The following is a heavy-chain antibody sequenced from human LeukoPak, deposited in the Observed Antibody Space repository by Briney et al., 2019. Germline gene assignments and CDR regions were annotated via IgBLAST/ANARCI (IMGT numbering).Heavy chain of an antibody. Sequence: GGSLRLSCAASGFTFSSYWMSWVRQAPGKGLEWVANIKQDGSEKYYVDSVKGRFTISRDNAKNSLYLQMNSLRAEDTAVYYCARVSRDFYSNYYYYYGMDVWGQGTTVTDSS. V-gene: IGHV3-7*01. D-gene: IGHD4-11*01. CDR1: GFTFSSYW. J-gene: IGHJ6*02. CDR2: IKQDGSEK. CDR3: ARVSRDFYSNYYYYYGMDV.